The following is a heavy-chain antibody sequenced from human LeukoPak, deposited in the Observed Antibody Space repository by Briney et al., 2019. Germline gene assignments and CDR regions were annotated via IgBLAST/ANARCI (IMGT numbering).Heavy chain of an antibody. J-gene: IGHJ6*03. CDR1: GGSFSGYY. D-gene: IGHD2-15*01. V-gene: IGHV4-34*01. Sequence: SETLSLTCAVYGGSFSGYYWSWIRQPPGKGLEWIGEIKHSGSTNYNPSLKSRVTISVDTSKNQFSLKLSSVTAADTAVYYCARHRRDIVVVVAATNYYYYMDVWGKGTTVTISS. CDR2: IKHSGST. CDR3: ARHRRDIVVVVAATNYYYYMDV.